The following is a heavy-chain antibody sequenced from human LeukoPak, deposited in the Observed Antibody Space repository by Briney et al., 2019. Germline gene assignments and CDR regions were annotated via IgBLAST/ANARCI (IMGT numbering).Heavy chain of an antibody. CDR2: ISYDGGNK. V-gene: IGHV3-30-3*02. Sequence: SLRLSCAASGFTFISYAMHWVRQAPGKGLEWVAIISYDGGNKYYADSVKGRFTISRDNSKDTLYLQMNSLRGEDTAVYYCAKIEGSSSYYFDYWGQGTLVTVSS. CDR1: GFTFISYA. J-gene: IGHJ4*02. CDR3: AKIEGSSSYYFDY. D-gene: IGHD6-6*01.